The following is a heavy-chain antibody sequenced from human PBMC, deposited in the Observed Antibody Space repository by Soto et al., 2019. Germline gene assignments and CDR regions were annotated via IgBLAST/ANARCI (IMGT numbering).Heavy chain of an antibody. D-gene: IGHD5-12*01. CDR1: GYTFTSYY. Sequence: QVQLVQSGAEVKKPGASVKVSCKASGYTFTSYYMHWVRQAPGQGLEWMGIINPSGGSTSYAQKFQGRVTMTRDTSTSKVYMELSSLRSEYTAVYYCAIVATIRDYWGQGTLVTVSS. J-gene: IGHJ4*02. CDR3: AIVATIRDY. V-gene: IGHV1-46*03. CDR2: INPSGGST.